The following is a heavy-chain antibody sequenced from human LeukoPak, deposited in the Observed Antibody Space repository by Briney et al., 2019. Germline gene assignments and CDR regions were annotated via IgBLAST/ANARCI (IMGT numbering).Heavy chain of an antibody. CDR3: ARDLYSSRTNDAFVI. CDR1: GFTFSDYR. CDR2: ISYSGST. V-gene: IGHV4-4*02. D-gene: IGHD6-13*01. J-gene: IGHJ3*02. Sequence: GSLRLSCAASGFTFSDYRMTWVRQPPGKGLEWIGSISYSGSTHYNPSLKSRGTISVDTSKNQFSLRLSSVTAADTAVYYCARDLYSSRTNDAFVIWGQGTMLTISS.